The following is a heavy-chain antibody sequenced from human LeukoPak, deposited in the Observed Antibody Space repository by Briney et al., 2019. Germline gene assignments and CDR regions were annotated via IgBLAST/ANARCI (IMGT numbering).Heavy chain of an antibody. Sequence: SSETLSLTCAVYGGSFRGYYWSWIRPPPGKGLGWIGEINHSGRTNSNPSLKSRVTISVATSKNQFSLQLSSITAADTAVYYCASNSGGNSARYYYYNMDVWGQGTTVTVSS. CDR1: GGSFRGYY. CDR2: INHSGRT. J-gene: IGHJ6*02. D-gene: IGHD2-15*01. CDR3: ASNSGGNSARYYYYNMDV. V-gene: IGHV4-34*01.